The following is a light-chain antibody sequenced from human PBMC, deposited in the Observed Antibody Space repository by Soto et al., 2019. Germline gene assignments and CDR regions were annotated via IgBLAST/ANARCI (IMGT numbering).Light chain of an antibody. CDR2: GAF. Sequence: EIVMTQSPATLSVSPGERATLSCRASQSVSYNLAWYQQKPGQGPRLLIYGAFTRATGIPARFSGCGSGTEFTLTISSLQSEDFAVYYCQQYKNWPPLTFGGGTKVEIK. CDR1: QSVSYN. CDR3: QQYKNWPPLT. V-gene: IGKV3-15*01. J-gene: IGKJ4*01.